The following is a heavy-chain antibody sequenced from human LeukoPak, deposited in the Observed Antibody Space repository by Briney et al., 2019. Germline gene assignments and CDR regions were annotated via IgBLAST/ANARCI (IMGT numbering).Heavy chain of an antibody. J-gene: IGHJ4*02. CDR3: VRGAYAKEELAPPGWDY. CDR1: GGTFSSYA. CDR2: IIPIFGTA. V-gene: IGHV1-69*06. Sequence: SVKVSCKASGGTFSSYAISWVRQAPGQGLEWMGGIIPIFGTANYAQKFQGRVTITADKSTSTTYMELRSLRSEHMAVYYCVRGAYAKEELAPPGWDYWGQGNLVTVSS. D-gene: IGHD1-26*01.